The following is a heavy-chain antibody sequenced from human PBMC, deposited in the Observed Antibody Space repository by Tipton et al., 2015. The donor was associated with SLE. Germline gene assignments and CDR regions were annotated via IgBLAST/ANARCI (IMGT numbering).Heavy chain of an antibody. V-gene: IGHV3-74*01. CDR3: ARHGEGSSSSFDFGY. Sequence: SLRLSCAASGFTFSDYWMYWVRQAPGKGLVWVALFKTDGSTTYADSVQGRLTISRDNARNTLFLQMNSPRAEDTAVYYCARHGEGSSSSFDFGYWGQGTLVTVSS. J-gene: IGHJ4*02. D-gene: IGHD6-6*01. CDR2: FKTDGST. CDR1: GFTFSDYW.